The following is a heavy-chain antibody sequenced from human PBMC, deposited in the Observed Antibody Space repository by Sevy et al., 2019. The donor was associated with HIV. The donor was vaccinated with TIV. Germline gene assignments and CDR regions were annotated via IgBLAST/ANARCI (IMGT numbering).Heavy chain of an antibody. D-gene: IGHD6-13*01. V-gene: IGHV1-18*01. Sequence: ASVKVSCKASGYTFTSYGISWVRQAPGQGLAWMGWISAYNGNTNYAQKLQGRVTMTTDTSTSTAYMELRSLRSDDTAVYYCARARSSSSWYERGYYFDYWGQGTLVTVSS. CDR2: ISAYNGNT. CDR3: ARARSSSSWYERGYYFDY. CDR1: GYTFTSYG. J-gene: IGHJ4*02.